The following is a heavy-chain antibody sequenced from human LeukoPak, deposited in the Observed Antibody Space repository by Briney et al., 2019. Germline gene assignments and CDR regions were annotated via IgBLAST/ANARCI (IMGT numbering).Heavy chain of an antibody. CDR1: GFTFSSYS. CDR3: AKALVVGAEGY. D-gene: IGHD1-26*01. J-gene: IGHJ4*02. CDR2: ISGSGGST. Sequence: GGSLRLSCAASGFTFSSYSMNWVRQAPGKGLEWVSAISGSGGSTYYADSVKGRFTISRDNSKNTLYLQMNSLRAEDTAVYYCAKALVVGAEGYWGQGTLVTVSS. V-gene: IGHV3-23*01.